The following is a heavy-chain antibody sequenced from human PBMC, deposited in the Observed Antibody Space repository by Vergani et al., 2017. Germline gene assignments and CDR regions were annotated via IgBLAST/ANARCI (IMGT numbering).Heavy chain of an antibody. Sequence: QVQLVQSGAEVKKPGASSKVSSYLSSFTLTSFSFHCLRQPPRPRLLSFSIINPSGGSTSYAQKFQGRVTMTRDTSNSPVNMELDHLRSQDTAVVYVPREGVDWIVIINPSGGSTSYEEKLQGRVSMTRETSTSTVYMELSSLRSEDTALYYCARGDGGNSGGYYFDYWGQGTLVTVSS. CDR1: SFTLTSFS. J-gene: IGHJ4*02. CDR3: PREGVDWIVIINPSGGSTSYEEKLQGRVSMTRETSTSTVYMELSSLRSEDTALYYCARGDGGNSGGYYFDY. D-gene: IGHD2-15*01. CDR2: INPSGGST. V-gene: IGHV1-46*03.